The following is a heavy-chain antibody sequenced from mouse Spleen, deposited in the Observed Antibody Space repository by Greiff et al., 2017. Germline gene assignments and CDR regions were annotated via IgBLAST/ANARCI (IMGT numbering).Heavy chain of an antibody. CDR2: ISSGSSTI. Sequence: DVMLVESGGGLVKPGGSLKLSCAASGFTFSDYGMHWVRQAPEKGLEWVAYISSGSSTIYYADTVKGRFTISRDNAKNTLFLQMTSLRSEDTAMYYCARQEMGNYAHYAMDYWGQGTSVTVSS. J-gene: IGHJ4*01. D-gene: IGHD2-1*01. CDR3: ARQEMGNYAHYAMDY. V-gene: IGHV5-17*01. CDR1: GFTFSDYG.